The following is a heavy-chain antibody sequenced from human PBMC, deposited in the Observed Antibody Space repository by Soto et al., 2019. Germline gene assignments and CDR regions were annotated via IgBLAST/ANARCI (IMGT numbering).Heavy chain of an antibody. Sequence: WTWIRQSPERGLEWIGYIHHSGSILYNPSLKSRVTISVDTSKNQFSLHLSSVTAADTAVYFCARGDDGGDTLDVWGQGTTVTVTS. CDR3: ARGDDGGDTLDV. D-gene: IGHD2-21*02. J-gene: IGHJ6*02. CDR2: IHHSGSI. V-gene: IGHV4-30-4*08.